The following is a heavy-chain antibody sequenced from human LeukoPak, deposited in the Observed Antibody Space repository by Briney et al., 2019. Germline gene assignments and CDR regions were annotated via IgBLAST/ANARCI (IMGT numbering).Heavy chain of an antibody. CDR3: ARDQIDAGVDY. Sequence: SETLSLTCTVSGGSISSYYWSWIRQPPGKGLEWIGYIYYSGSTNYNPSLKSRVTISVDTSKNQFSLKLSSVTAADTAVYYCARDQIDAGVDYWGQGILVTVSS. V-gene: IGHV4-59*01. CDR1: GGSISSYY. J-gene: IGHJ4*02. D-gene: IGHD7-27*01. CDR2: IYYSGST.